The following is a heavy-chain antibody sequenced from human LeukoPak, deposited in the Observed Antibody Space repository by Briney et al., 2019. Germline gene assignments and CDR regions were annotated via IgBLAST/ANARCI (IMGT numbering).Heavy chain of an antibody. Sequence: SETLSLTCTVSGASINKYYWNWVRQPPGKGLEWIGYFFYSGSTRYNPSLKSRVTISGDMSNNQFSLRLTSLTAADTAVYYCARNAGTKDYYYGMDVWGQGTTVIVSS. V-gene: IGHV4-59*08. CDR1: GASINKYY. D-gene: IGHD2-2*01. J-gene: IGHJ6*02. CDR2: FFYSGST. CDR3: ARNAGTKDYYYGMDV.